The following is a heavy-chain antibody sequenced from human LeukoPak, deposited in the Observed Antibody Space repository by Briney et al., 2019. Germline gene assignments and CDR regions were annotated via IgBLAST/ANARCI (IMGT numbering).Heavy chain of an antibody. D-gene: IGHD1-26*01. CDR1: GGSISSYY. J-gene: IGHJ3*02. CDR2: IYYSGST. Sequence: SETLSLTCTVSGGSISSYYWSWIRQPPGKGLEWMGYIYYSGSTNYNPSLKSRVTISVDTSKNQFSLKLSSVTAADTAVYYCASTYRYSGSYGRGAFDIWGQGTMVTVSS. CDR3: ASTYRYSGSYGRGAFDI. V-gene: IGHV4-59*08.